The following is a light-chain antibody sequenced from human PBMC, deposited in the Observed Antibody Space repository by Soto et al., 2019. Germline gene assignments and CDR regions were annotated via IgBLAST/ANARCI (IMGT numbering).Light chain of an antibody. CDR1: SGDVGGHDY. J-gene: IGLJ1*01. V-gene: IGLV2-14*03. CDR3: FSHSDNNPFYV. Sequence: QSALTQPASVSGSPGQSITISCSGTSGDVGGHDYVSWYQQHPGKAPKLTIFQVSRRPSGVSNRFSASKSGNTASLTISGLQAEDEAEYFCFSHSDNNPFYVFGSGTKVTVL. CDR2: QVS.